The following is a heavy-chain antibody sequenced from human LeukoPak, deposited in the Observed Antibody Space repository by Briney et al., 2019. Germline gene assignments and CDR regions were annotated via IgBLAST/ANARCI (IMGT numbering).Heavy chain of an antibody. D-gene: IGHD3-22*01. CDR2: ISAYNGNT. J-gene: IGHJ4*02. Sequence: ASVKVSCKASGYTFTSYGISWVRQAPGQGLEWMGWISAYNGNTNYAQKLQGRVTMTTDTSTSIAYMQLRSLRSDDTAVYYCARDQSYDSSGYYPPLGYWGQGTLVTVSS. V-gene: IGHV1-18*01. CDR3: ARDQSYDSSGYYPPLGY. CDR1: GYTFTSYG.